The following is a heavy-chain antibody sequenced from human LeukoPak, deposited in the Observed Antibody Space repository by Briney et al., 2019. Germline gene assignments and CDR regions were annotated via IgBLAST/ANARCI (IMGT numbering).Heavy chain of an antibody. CDR3: ARELWFVNAPGSWLDL. V-gene: IGHV4-30-2*01. D-gene: IGHD3-10*01. J-gene: IGHJ5*02. CDR2: IFHSGNS. CDR1: GDSISSADYS. Sequence: KPSETLSLTCAVSGDSISSADYSWSWLRQPPGKGLEWIGYIFHSGNSYYNPSLKSRVTISVDKSKNQFSLRLTSVTAADTAVYYCARELWFVNAPGSWLDLWGQGTLVTVSS.